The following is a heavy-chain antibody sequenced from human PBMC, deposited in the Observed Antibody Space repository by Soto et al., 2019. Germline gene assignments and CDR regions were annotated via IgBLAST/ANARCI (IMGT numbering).Heavy chain of an antibody. Sequence: SEPLSLTRAVYGGSISSSNWWRWVRPPPGKVLEWIGEIYHSGSTNYNPSLKSRVTISVDKSKNQFSLKLSSVTAADTAVYYCARDIITMVRGAGSAFDIWGQGTMVT. CDR1: GGSISSSNW. CDR2: IYHSGST. D-gene: IGHD3-10*01. CDR3: ARDIITMVRGAGSAFDI. J-gene: IGHJ3*02. V-gene: IGHV4-4*02.